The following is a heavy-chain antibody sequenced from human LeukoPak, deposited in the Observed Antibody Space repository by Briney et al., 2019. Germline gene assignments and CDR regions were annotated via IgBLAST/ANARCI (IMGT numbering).Heavy chain of an antibody. CDR3: ARESLIGHD. V-gene: IGHV4-38-2*02. J-gene: IGHJ4*02. CDR1: GCSISSGYY. D-gene: IGHD2-8*01. CDR2: IYHSGTT. Sequence: PSETLSLTCNVSGCSISSGYYWAWIRQPPGKGLEWISSIYHSGTTYYNPSLKSRVTISVDTSKNQFSLKLSSVTAADTAVYYCARESLIGHDWGQGTLVTVSS.